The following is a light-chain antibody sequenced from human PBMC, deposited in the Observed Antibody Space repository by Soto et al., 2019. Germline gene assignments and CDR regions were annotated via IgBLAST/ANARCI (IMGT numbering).Light chain of an antibody. V-gene: IGKV3-20*01. J-gene: IGKJ4*01. Sequence: EIVLTNSPGNLSLSPGERATLSCRASQSVSGSSLAWYQHKPGQAPRLFIYGASSRATGIPDRFSGSRSGTDCTLTICRLEPEELAMYFCQQHDSSPLTFGGGTKVEIK. CDR3: QQHDSSPLT. CDR1: QSVSGSS. CDR2: GAS.